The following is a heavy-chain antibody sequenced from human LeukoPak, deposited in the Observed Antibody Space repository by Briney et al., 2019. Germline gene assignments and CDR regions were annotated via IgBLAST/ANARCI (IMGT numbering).Heavy chain of an antibody. J-gene: IGHJ6*02. CDR1: GYTFTSYY. CDR3: ARDWGSGRALYYYYGMDV. CDR2: INPSGGST. D-gene: IGHD3-10*01. Sequence: ASVKVSRKASGYTFTSYYMHWVRQAPGQGLEWMGIINPSGGSTSYAQKFQGRVTMTRDTSTSTVYMELSSLRSEDTAVYYCARDWGSGRALYYYYGMDVWGQGTTVTVSS. V-gene: IGHV1-46*01.